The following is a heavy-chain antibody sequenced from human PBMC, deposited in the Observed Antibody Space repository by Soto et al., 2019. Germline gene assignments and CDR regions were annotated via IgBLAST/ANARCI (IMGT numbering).Heavy chain of an antibody. D-gene: IGHD3-3*01. CDR3: VRQTMTPPYWYFDV. V-gene: IGHV5-10-1*01. J-gene: IGHJ2*01. CDR1: GYTFTSYL. CDR2: IDPSDSYT. Sequence: PGESLQISFKASGYTFTSYLISWVRQMPGKGLEWMGRIDPSDSYTNYSPSFQGHVTISVDMSISTAYMQCSSLKASDTAMYYCVRQTMTPPYWYFDVWGRGTLVTVSS.